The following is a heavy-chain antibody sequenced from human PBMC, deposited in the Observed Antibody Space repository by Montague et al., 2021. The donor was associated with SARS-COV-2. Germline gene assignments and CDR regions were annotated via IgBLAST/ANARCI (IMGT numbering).Heavy chain of an antibody. CDR1: GFTFTSYA. CDR3: ARGVITPDY. D-gene: IGHD2-21*01. J-gene: IGHJ4*02. CDR2: IVDSDSST. V-gene: IGHV3-23*01. Sequence: SLRLPCAVSGFTFTSYAMSWVRQAPGKGLEWVSGIVDSDSSTHYADSVKGRFTISRDNSKNMVYLQMNSLRAEDTAVYYCARGVITPDYWGQGTLVTVSS.